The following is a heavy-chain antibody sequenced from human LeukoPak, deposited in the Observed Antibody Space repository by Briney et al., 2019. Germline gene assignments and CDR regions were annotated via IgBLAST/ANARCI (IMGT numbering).Heavy chain of an antibody. D-gene: IGHD3-3*01. CDR2: IIPIFGTA. CDR1: GGTFSSYA. CDR3: ARDYGLRFLEWLLYY. Sequence: SVKVSCTASGGTFSSYAISWVRQAPGQGLEWMGGIIPIFGTANYAQKFQGRVTITADESTSTAYMEPSSLRSEDTAVYYCARDYGLRFLEWLLYYWGQGTLVTVSS. J-gene: IGHJ4*02. V-gene: IGHV1-69*13.